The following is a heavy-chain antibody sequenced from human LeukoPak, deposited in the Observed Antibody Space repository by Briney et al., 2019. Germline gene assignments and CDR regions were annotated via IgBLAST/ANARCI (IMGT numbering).Heavy chain of an antibody. CDR1: GGSISSSNYY. V-gene: IGHV4-39*02. Sequence: SETLSLTCSVSGGSISSSNYYWGWIRQPPGKGLEWIGSFYYSGNTYYNPSLKSRLTISVDTSKDEFSLMLRSVTAADTAVYYCAKDITMVFLDAFDIWGQGTMVTVSS. D-gene: IGHD3-10*01. CDR3: AKDITMVFLDAFDI. J-gene: IGHJ3*02. CDR2: FYYSGNT.